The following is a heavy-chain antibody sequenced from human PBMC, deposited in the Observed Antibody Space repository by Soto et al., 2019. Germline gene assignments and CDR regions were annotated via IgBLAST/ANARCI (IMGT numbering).Heavy chain of an antibody. J-gene: IGHJ4*02. CDR3: ARGLRSVLDY. CDR1: GFTFRNFG. V-gene: IGHV3-33*01. Sequence: AVGSLRLSCVASGFTFRNFGMHWVRQAPGKGLEWVAVISNDENIKQYADSVRGRFAIARDNSKNTLYLQVTSLRAEDTAIYYCARGLRSVLDYWGQGALVTVSS. D-gene: IGHD6-6*01. CDR2: ISNDENIK.